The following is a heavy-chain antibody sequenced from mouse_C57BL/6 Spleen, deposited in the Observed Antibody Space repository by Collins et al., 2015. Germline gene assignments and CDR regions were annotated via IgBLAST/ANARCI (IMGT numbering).Heavy chain of an antibody. Sequence: QIRLVQSGPELKKPGETVKISCKASGYTFTDYSMHWVKQAPGKGLKWMGWINTETGEPTYADDFKGRFAFSLETSASTAYLQINNLKNEDTATYFCARRYDVYPYTMDYWGQGTSVTVSS. CDR2: INTETGEP. J-gene: IGHJ4*01. D-gene: IGHD2-3*01. CDR1: GYTFTDYS. CDR3: ARRYDVYPYTMDY. V-gene: IGHV9-2-1*01.